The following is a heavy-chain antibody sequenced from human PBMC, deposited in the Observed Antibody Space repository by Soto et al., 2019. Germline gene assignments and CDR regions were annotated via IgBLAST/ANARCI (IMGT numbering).Heavy chain of an antibody. CDR3: ARGSFGTMTAFDI. V-gene: IGHV5-51*01. CDR1: GYSSTSKW. Sequence: PGESLKISCKGSGYSSTSKWIAWVRQMPGKGLEWMGIIYPGDSDTRYSPSFQGQVTISVEKSISTVYLQWGSLKASDTAMYYCARGSFGTMTAFDIWGQGTMVTVSS. J-gene: IGHJ3*02. D-gene: IGHD3-16*01. CDR2: IYPGDSDT.